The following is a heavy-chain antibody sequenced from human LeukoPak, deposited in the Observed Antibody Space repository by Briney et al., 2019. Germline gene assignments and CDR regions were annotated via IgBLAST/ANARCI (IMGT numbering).Heavy chain of an antibody. CDR1: GFTFSSYS. Sequence: PGGSLRLSCAASGFTFSSYSMNWVRQAPGKGLEWVSSISSSSSYIYYADSVKGRFTISRDNAKNSLYLQMNSLRAEDTAVYYCAKDRAPPLLWFGESGGGDFDYWGQGTLVTVSS. CDR3: AKDRAPPLLWFGESGGGDFDY. J-gene: IGHJ4*02. V-gene: IGHV3-21*04. CDR2: ISSSSSYI. D-gene: IGHD3-10*01.